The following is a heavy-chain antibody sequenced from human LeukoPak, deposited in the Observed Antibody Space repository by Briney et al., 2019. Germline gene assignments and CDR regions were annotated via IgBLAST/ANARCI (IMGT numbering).Heavy chain of an antibody. CDR2: IGGSGTST. D-gene: IGHD2-2*01. V-gene: IGHV3-23*01. J-gene: IGHJ4*02. Sequence: GGSLRLSCAASGFTFSSYAMSWVRQAPGKGLECVSAIGGSGTSTFYADSVEGRFTISRHNSKNTLYLQMNSLRAEDTAVYYCAKYPEVLPAAIDYWGQGTLVTASS. CDR1: GFTFSSYA. CDR3: AKYPEVLPAAIDY.